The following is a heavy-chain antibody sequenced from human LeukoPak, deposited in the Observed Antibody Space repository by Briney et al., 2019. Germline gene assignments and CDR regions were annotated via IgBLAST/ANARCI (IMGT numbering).Heavy chain of an antibody. CDR3: ARSRRTTFDY. V-gene: IGHV4-31*03. Sequence: PSQTLSLTCTVSGGSISSGGYYWSWIRQHPGKCLEWIGYIYYSGITYYNPSLKSRVTISVDTSKNQFSLKLSSVTAADTAVYCCARSRRTTFDYWGQGTLVTVSS. CDR2: IYYSGIT. CDR1: GGSISSGGYY. J-gene: IGHJ4*02. D-gene: IGHD4-11*01.